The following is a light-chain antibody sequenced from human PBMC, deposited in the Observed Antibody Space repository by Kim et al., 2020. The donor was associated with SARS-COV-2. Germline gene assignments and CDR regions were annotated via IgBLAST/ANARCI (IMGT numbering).Light chain of an antibody. CDR3: QQSYSTPIT. CDR2: AAS. J-gene: IGKJ5*01. V-gene: IGKV1-39*01. CDR1: QSIANY. Sequence: DIQMTQSPSSLSASVGDRVTITCRASQSIANYLNWYQHKPPGKAPNLLLYAASNLHTGVPSRFSGSGSGTNFILTVSGLQPEDFATYYCQQSYSTPITFGQGTRLEIK.